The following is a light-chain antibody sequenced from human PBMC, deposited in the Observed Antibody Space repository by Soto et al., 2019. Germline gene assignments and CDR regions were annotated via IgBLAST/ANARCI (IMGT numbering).Light chain of an antibody. CDR3: QQYRMSPNT. CDR2: GAS. V-gene: IGKV3-20*01. J-gene: IGKJ5*01. Sequence: ESVLAQSPGALALSPGERAALCCRASQRVDDSHLAWYQLRPGQAPRLLIYGASTRATGIPDRFSGSGSGTDFSLTIRGLKPEDFAVYYCQQYRMSPNTFGQGTRLEIK. CDR1: QRVDDSH.